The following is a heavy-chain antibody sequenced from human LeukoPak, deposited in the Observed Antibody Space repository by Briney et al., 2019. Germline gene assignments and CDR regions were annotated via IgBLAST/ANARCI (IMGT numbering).Heavy chain of an antibody. CDR1: GFTFSSYS. CDR3: AKDTQMYYYYGMDV. Sequence: PGGSLRLSCAASGFTFSSYSMNWVRQAPGKGLEWVSSISSSSSYIYYADSVKGRFTISRDNAKNSLYLQMNSLRAEDTAVYYCAKDTQMYYYYGMDVWGQGTTVTVSS. V-gene: IGHV3-21*01. J-gene: IGHJ6*02. CDR2: ISSSSSYI.